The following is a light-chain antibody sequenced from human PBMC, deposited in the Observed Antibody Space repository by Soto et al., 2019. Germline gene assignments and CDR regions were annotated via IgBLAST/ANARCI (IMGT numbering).Light chain of an antibody. CDR3: HQSYSNPPT. CDR1: QSVTTY. CDR2: GAS. Sequence: DIQMTQSPSTLSASVGDRVTITCRASQSVTTYLNCYQHKPGKAPQLLIYGASRLQSGVPSRFSASGSATDFALTITSLQPEDFATYYCHQSYSNPPTFGQGTRLESK. J-gene: IGKJ5*01. V-gene: IGKV1-39*01.